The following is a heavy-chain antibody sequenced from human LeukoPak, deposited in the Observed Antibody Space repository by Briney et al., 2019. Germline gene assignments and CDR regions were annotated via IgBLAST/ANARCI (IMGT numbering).Heavy chain of an antibody. CDR1: GYTFTSYD. V-gene: IGHV1-8*01. Sequence: ASVKVSCKASGYTFTSYDINLVRQATGQGLEWMGWMNPNSGNTGYAQKFQGRVTMTRNTSISTAYMELSSLRSEDTAVYYCARGLVDFWSGYYNRNFDYWGQGTLVTVSS. CDR3: ARGLVDFWSGYYNRNFDY. CDR2: MNPNSGNT. J-gene: IGHJ4*02. D-gene: IGHD3-3*01.